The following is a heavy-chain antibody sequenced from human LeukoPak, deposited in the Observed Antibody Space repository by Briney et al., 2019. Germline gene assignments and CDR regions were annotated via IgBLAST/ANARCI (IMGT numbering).Heavy chain of an antibody. CDR3: AKPSVGGATGFDS. J-gene: IGHJ4*02. CDR1: GFTFSSYA. D-gene: IGHD1-26*01. V-gene: IGHV3-23*01. CDR2: ISGSGDTT. Sequence: GGSLRLSCAASGFTFSSYAMSWVRQAPGKGLEWASAISGSGDTTNSADSVKGRFTISRDNSKNMLYLHMNSLRAEDTAVYYCAKPSVGGATGFDSWGQGTLVTVSS.